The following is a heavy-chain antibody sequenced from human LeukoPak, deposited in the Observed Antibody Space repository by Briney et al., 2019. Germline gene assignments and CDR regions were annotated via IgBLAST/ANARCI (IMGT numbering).Heavy chain of an antibody. D-gene: IGHD1-7*01. Sequence: GGSLRLSCAASGFTFSNYWMSWVRQAPGKGLQWVANIKQDGSEKYYVDSVKRRFTISRGNAKKSLYLQMNSLRAEDTAVYYCARDDDWNYEDYWGQGTLVTVSS. J-gene: IGHJ4*02. CDR1: GFTFSNYW. CDR3: ARDDDWNYEDY. V-gene: IGHV3-7*01. CDR2: IKQDGSEK.